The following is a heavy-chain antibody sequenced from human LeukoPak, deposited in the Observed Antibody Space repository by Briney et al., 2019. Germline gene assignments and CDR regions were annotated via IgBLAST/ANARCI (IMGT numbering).Heavy chain of an antibody. CDR1: GFTFSSYG. V-gene: IGHV3-30*18. J-gene: IGHJ4*02. CDR3: AKNVDTGTSMIDY. CDR2: ISYDGSNK. Sequence: GGSLRLSCAASGFTFSSYGMHWVRQAPGKGLEWVEVISYDGSNKYYADSVKGRFTISRDNSKNTLYLQMNSLRAEDTAVYYCAKNVDTGTSMIDYWGQGTLVTVSS. D-gene: IGHD5-18*01.